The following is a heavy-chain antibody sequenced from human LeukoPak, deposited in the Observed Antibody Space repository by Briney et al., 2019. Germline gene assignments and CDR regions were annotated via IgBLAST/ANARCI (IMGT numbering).Heavy chain of an antibody. J-gene: IGHJ4*02. Sequence: PGGSLRPSCAASGFTLSTFAMIWVRQPPGKGLEWVSSIFPSGGEIHYADSVRGRFTISRDNSKSTLSLQMNSLRAEDTAIYYCATYRQVLLPFESWGQGTLVTVSS. CDR1: GFTLSTFA. D-gene: IGHD2-8*02. CDR3: ATYRQVLLPFES. CDR2: IFPSGGEI. V-gene: IGHV3-23*01.